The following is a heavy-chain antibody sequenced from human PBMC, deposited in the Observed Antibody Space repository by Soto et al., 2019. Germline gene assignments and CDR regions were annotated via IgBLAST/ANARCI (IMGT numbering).Heavy chain of an antibody. CDR3: AKGHDFWTGYSYYYGMYI. Sequence: GGSLRLSCAASGFDFTKSAMNWVRRAPGKGLQWVSGISGSGTSTSHGDSVKGRFTISRDNSKNTLYLQMNSLRADDTAVYFCAKGHDFWTGYSYYYGMYIWGQGTTVTVSS. CDR1: GFDFTKSA. J-gene: IGHJ6*02. CDR2: ISGSGTST. D-gene: IGHD3-3*01. V-gene: IGHV3-23*01.